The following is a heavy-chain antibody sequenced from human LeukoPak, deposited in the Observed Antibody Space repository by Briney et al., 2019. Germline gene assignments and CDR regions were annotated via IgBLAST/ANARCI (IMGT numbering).Heavy chain of an antibody. V-gene: IGHV4-59*01. CDR3: AREVPYYDYVWGSYRYNAFDI. Sequence: PSETLSLTCTVSVGSISSYYWSWIRQPAGRGRAWIGYIYYSGSTNYNPSLKSRVTISVDTSKNQFSLKLSSVTAADTAVYYCAREVPYYDYVWGSYRYNAFDIWGQGTMVTVSS. D-gene: IGHD3-16*02. J-gene: IGHJ3*02. CDR2: IYYSGST. CDR1: VGSISSYY.